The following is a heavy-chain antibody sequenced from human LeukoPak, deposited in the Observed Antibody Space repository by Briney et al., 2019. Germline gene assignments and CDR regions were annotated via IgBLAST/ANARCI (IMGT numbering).Heavy chain of an antibody. CDR3: ARAERGYSGYELYYYYYYYMDV. CDR1: GYTFTSYD. Sequence: ASVKVSCKASGYTFTSYDINWVRQATGQGLEWMGWMNPNSGNTGYAQKFQGRVTITRNTSISTAYMELSSLRSEDTAVYYCARAERGYSGYELYYYYYYYMDVWGKGTTVTISS. CDR2: MNPNSGNT. J-gene: IGHJ6*03. V-gene: IGHV1-8*03. D-gene: IGHD5-12*01.